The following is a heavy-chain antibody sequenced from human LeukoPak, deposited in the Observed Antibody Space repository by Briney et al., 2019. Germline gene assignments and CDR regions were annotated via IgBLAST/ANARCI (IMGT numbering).Heavy chain of an antibody. D-gene: IGHD4-17*01. CDR2: IRYDGSNK. CDR3: AMRFGDFRAFDY. J-gene: IGHJ4*02. V-gene: IGHV3-30*02. CDR1: GFTFRSYG. Sequence: GGSLTLFCAASGFTFRSYGMHWVRQAPGKGLAWVAFIRYDGSNKYHADSVRGRFTISRYNSKNTLYLQMNSLRAEDTAVYYCAMRFGDFRAFDYWGQGTLVTVSS.